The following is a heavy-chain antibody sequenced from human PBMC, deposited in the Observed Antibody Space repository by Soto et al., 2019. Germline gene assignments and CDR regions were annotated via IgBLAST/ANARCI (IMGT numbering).Heavy chain of an antibody. D-gene: IGHD3-9*01. CDR2: FDPEDGET. Sequence: GASVKVSCTVSGYTLTELSMHWVRQAPGKGLEWMGGFDPEDGETIYAQKFQGRVTMTEDTSTDTAYMELSSLRSDDTAVYYCATSRLGYYYYYGMDVLGQVTTVTVSS. CDR1: GYTLTELS. V-gene: IGHV1-24*01. CDR3: ATSRLGYYYYYGMDV. J-gene: IGHJ6*02.